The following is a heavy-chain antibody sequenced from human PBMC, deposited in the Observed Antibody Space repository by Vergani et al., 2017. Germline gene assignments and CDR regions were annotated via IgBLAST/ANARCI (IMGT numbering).Heavy chain of an antibody. CDR1: GGSISSGGYY. Sequence: QLQLQESGPGLVKPSQTLSLTCTVSGGSISSGGYYWSWIRQHPGKGLEWIGYIYYSGSTYYNPSLKSRVTISVDTSKNQFSLRLSSVTAADTAVYYCARRGDIAVPRHRNWFDPWGQGTLVTVSS. CDR3: ARRGDIAVPRHRNWFDP. V-gene: IGHV4-31*03. CDR2: IYYSGST. J-gene: IGHJ5*02. D-gene: IGHD2-15*01.